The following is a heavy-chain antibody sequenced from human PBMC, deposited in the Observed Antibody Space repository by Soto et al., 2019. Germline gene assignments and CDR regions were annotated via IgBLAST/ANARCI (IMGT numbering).Heavy chain of an antibody. V-gene: IGHV3-11*01. D-gene: IGHD3-22*01. CDR3: AKVDDSSGYYD. CDR1: GFTFSDYY. Sequence: GGSLRLSCAASGFTFSDYYMNWIRQAPGKGLEWVSYISSSGNTIYYADSVKGRFTISRDNAKNSLYLQMNSLRAEDTAVYYCAKVDDSSGYYDWGQGTLVTVSS. CDR2: ISSSGNTI. J-gene: IGHJ4*02.